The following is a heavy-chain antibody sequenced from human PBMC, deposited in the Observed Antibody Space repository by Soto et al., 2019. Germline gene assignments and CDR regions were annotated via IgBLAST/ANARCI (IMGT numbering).Heavy chain of an antibody. V-gene: IGHV3-33*01. Sequence: GGSLRLSCVASGFTFSSYGMHWVRQAPGKGLEWVAVIWYDGSNKYYADSVKGRFTISRDNSKNTLYLQMNSLRAEDTAVYYCARTAAAGLLINYGMDVWGQGTTVTVSS. J-gene: IGHJ6*02. CDR1: GFTFSSYG. CDR2: IWYDGSNK. D-gene: IGHD6-13*01. CDR3: ARTAAAGLLINYGMDV.